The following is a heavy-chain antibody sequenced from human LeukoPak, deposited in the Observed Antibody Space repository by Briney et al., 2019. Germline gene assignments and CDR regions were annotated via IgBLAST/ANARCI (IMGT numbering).Heavy chain of an antibody. D-gene: IGHD3-22*01. Sequence: RAAVKVSRKASGGPLSSFAISWVPQAPGRGLEWMGGLIPIFGTANYAQKFQGRVTLHADKSTSTAYMELSSLRSGDTAVYSCAADREGYDSTAGYYYSYMDVWGKGTTVTISS. J-gene: IGHJ6*03. CDR3: AADREGYDSTAGYYYSYMDV. CDR2: LIPIFGTA. CDR1: GGPLSSFA. V-gene: IGHV1-69*06.